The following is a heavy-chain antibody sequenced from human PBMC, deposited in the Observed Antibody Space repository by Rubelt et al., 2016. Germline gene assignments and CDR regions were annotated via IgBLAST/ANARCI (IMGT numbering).Heavy chain of an antibody. J-gene: IGHJ6*02. CDR1: GFTFSTCA. CDR2: LSGRGSDT. CDR3: AKDLSFGGKLHYYYSMDV. D-gene: IGHD4-23*01. Sequence: EVQLVESGGGLVQPGGSLRLSCAASGFTFSTCAMNWVRQAPGKGLEWVSALSGRGSDTYYADSVKGRFTISRDNSKNTLYLQMSSLRVEDTAVYYCAKDLSFGGKLHYYYSMDVWGQGTTVTVSS. V-gene: IGHV3-23*04.